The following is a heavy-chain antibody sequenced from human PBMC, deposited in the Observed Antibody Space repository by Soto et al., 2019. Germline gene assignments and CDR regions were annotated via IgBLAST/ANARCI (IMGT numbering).Heavy chain of an antibody. V-gene: IGHV3-23*01. CDR3: AKGKSSSGWYRGGMDV. CDR1: GFTFSSYA. Sequence: PVGSLRLSCAASGFTFSSYAMSWVRQAPGKGLEWVSAISGSGGSTYYADSVKGRFTISRDNSKNTLYLQMNSLRAEDTAVYYCAKGKSSSGWYRGGMDVWGQGTTVTVSS. D-gene: IGHD6-19*01. J-gene: IGHJ6*02. CDR2: ISGSGGST.